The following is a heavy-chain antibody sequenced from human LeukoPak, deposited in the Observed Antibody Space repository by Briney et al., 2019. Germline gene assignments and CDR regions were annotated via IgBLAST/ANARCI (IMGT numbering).Heavy chain of an antibody. CDR1: GYTFTIYR. D-gene: IGHD5-12*01. Sequence: EASVRVSCKASGYTFTIYRISWVRQTPGQGGEWMGWISAYNGNTNYAQKLQGRVTMTTDTSTSTAYMELRSLRSDDTAVYYCARGAKVATILDYWGQGTLVTVSS. CDR2: ISAYNGNT. J-gene: IGHJ4*02. CDR3: ARGAKVATILDY. V-gene: IGHV1-18*01.